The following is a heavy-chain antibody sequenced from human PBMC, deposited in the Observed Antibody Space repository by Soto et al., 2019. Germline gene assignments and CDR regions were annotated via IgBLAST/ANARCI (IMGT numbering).Heavy chain of an antibody. CDR2: IIPVFGTA. D-gene: IGHD3-9*01. CDR1: GGSLSNYG. J-gene: IGHJ6*02. CDR3: ARGDATKIVVTTYYAMDV. Sequence: QVQLVQSGAEVKKPGSSVKVSCKASGGSLSNYGISWVRQAPGQGLEWMGGIIPVFGTANYAQKFQGRVTITAXESTGMXXMDVTSLRSEYTAVYYCARGDATKIVVTTYYAMDVWGQGTTVTVSS. V-gene: IGHV1-69*12.